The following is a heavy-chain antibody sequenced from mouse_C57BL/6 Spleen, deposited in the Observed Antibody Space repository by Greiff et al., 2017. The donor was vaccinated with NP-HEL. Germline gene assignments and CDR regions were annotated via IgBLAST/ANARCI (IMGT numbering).Heavy chain of an antibody. Sequence: QVQLQQPGAELVKPGASVKLSCKASGYTFTSYWMHWVKQRPGRGLEWIGRIDPNSGGTKYNEKFQSKATLTVDKPSSTAYMQLSSLTSEDSAVYYCARGTVVAYYYAMDYWGQGTSVTVSS. D-gene: IGHD1-1*01. J-gene: IGHJ4*01. CDR2: IDPNSGGT. CDR1: GYTFTSYW. V-gene: IGHV1-72*01. CDR3: ARGTVVAYYYAMDY.